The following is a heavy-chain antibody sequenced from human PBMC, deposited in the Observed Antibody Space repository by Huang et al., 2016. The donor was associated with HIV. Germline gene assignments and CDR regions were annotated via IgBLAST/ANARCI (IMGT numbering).Heavy chain of an antibody. CDR1: GGSFSNYY. CDR2: INDRGRA. D-gene: IGHD2-21*02. J-gene: IGHJ1*01. Sequence: QVRLHQWGTGVVEPSGTLSLKCAVYGGSFSNYYWTWIRQSQGRGLEWIGEINDRGRATYNPSLRSRVTICLDASRNQFYLNVTSLTAADTGIYYCARPGMTEATSVSSCSFFDSWGQGTLVTVSS. V-gene: IGHV4-34*01. CDR3: ARPGMTEATSVSSCSFFDS.